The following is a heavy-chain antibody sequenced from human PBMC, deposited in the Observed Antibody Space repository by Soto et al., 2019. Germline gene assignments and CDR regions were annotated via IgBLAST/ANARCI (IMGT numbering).Heavy chain of an antibody. CDR3: ARHKDTSSRYLLPDY. Sequence: SETLSVTCPVSGGSISSSSYYWGWILQPPGKGLEWIGSVYYRGNTYYNPSLKSRVTTSVDTSKNQFSLKLYSVTAADTALYYCARHKDTSSRYLLPDYWGQGTLVTVSS. J-gene: IGHJ4*02. CDR1: GGSISSSSYY. D-gene: IGHD6-13*01. CDR2: VYYRGNT. V-gene: IGHV4-39*01.